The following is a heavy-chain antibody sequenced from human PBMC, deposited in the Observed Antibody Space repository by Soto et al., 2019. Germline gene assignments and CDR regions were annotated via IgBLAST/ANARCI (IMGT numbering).Heavy chain of an antibody. CDR2: ISYDGSNK. D-gene: IGHD1-7*01. CDR1: GFTFSSYG. J-gene: IGHJ4*02. V-gene: IGHV3-30*18. Sequence: GGSLRLSCAASGFTFSSYGMHWVRQAPGKGLEWVAVISYDGSNKYYADSVKGRFTISRDNSKNTLYLQMNSLRAEDTAVYYCAKDHQITGTTLDYWGQGTLVTVSS. CDR3: AKDHQITGTTLDY.